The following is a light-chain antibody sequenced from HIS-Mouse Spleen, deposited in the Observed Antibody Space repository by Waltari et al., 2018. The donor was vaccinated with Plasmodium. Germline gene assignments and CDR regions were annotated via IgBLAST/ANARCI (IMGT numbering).Light chain of an antibody. Sequence: QSALTQPPSASGSPGQSVTISCTGTSSDGGGYNYVPWYQQHPGKAPQLVIYEVSKRPSGFPDRFSGSKSGNTPSLTVSGLQAEDEADYYCSSYAGSNNFVVFGGGTKLTVL. V-gene: IGLV2-8*01. CDR2: EVS. J-gene: IGLJ2*01. CDR1: SSDGGGYNY. CDR3: SSYAGSNNFVV.